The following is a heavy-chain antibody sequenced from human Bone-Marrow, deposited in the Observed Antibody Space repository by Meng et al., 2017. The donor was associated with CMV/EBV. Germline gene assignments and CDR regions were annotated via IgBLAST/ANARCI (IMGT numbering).Heavy chain of an antibody. CDR3: ARGGAVAGTLRYYGMDV. D-gene: IGHD6-19*01. J-gene: IGHJ6*02. V-gene: IGHV1-18*01. Sequence: SVKVSCKASGYTFTSYCISWVRQAPGQGLEWMGWISAYNGNTNYAQKLQGRVTMTTDTSTSTAYMELSRLRSDDTAVYYCARGGAVAGTLRYYGMDVWGQGTTVTVSS. CDR2: ISAYNGNT. CDR1: GYTFTSYC.